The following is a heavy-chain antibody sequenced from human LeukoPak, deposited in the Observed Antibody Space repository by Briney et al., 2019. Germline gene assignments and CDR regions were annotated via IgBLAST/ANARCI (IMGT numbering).Heavy chain of an antibody. CDR2: IYHSGST. CDR3: ARLGLRSEG. CDR1: GYSISSGYY. V-gene: IGHV4-38-2*01. Sequence: PSETLSLTCAVSGYSISSGYYWGWIRQPPGKVLEWIGSIYHSGSTYYNPSLKSRVTISVDTSKNQFSLKLSSVTAADTAVYYCARLGLRSEGWGQGTLVTVSS. D-gene: IGHD5-12*01. J-gene: IGHJ4*02.